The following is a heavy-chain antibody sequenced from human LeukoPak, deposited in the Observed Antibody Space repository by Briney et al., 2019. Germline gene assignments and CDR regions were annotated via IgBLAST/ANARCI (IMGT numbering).Heavy chain of an antibody. Sequence: GGSLRLSCAASGFTFSSYSMNWVRQAPGKGLEWVSSISSSSSYIYYADSVKGRFTISRDNAKNSLYLQMNSLRAEDTAAYYCARALRMTTVTTTGFWFDPWGQGTLVTVSS. CDR3: ARALRMTTVTTTGFWFDP. CDR2: ISSSSSYI. CDR1: GFTFSSYS. J-gene: IGHJ5*02. D-gene: IGHD4-17*01. V-gene: IGHV3-21*01.